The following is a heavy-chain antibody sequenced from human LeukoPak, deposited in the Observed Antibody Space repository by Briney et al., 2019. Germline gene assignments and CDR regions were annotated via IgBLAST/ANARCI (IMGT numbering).Heavy chain of an antibody. CDR3: ARAEELVVITHAIDY. V-gene: IGHV1-2*02. J-gene: IGHJ4*02. CDR2: INPNSGGT. CDR1: GYTFTGYY. D-gene: IGHD3-22*01. Sequence: VASVKVSCKASGYTFTGYYMHWVRQAPGQGLEWMGWINPNSGGTNYAQKFQGRVTMTRDTSISTAYMELSRLRSDDTAVYYCARAEELVVITHAIDYWGQGTLVTVSS.